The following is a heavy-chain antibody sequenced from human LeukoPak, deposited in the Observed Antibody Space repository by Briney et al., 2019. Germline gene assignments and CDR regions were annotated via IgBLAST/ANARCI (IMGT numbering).Heavy chain of an antibody. CDR1: GGSISSGGYS. J-gene: IGHJ4*02. D-gene: IGHD3-10*01. Sequence: TTSETLSLTCAVSGGSISSGGYSWSWIRQPPGKGLEWIGYIYHSGSTYYNPSLKSRVTISVDTSKNQFSLKLSSVTAADTAVYYCAREAYGSGSYYVDYWGQGTLVTVSS. CDR3: AREAYGSGSYYVDY. V-gene: IGHV4-30-2*05. CDR2: IYHSGST.